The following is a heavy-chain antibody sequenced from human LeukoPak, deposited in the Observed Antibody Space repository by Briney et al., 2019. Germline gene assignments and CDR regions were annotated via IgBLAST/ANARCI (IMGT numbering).Heavy chain of an antibody. V-gene: IGHV3-33*01. J-gene: IGHJ4*02. D-gene: IGHD1-26*01. CDR3: ARDSASTPLDY. CDR2: VSNDGRNE. Sequence: GRSLGLSCATSGFTFSSYGIHWVRQAPGKGMEWVAVVSNDGRNEYYADSVQGRFSISRDNSKNTVYLQMNSLRAEDTAVYYCARDSASTPLDYWGQGTLVTVSS. CDR1: GFTFSSYG.